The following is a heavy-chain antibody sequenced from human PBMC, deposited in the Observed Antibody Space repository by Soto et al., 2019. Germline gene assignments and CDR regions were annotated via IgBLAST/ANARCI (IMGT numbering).Heavy chain of an antibody. CDR1: GFTFSSYA. V-gene: IGHV3-23*01. D-gene: IGHD6-13*01. CDR2: ISGSGGST. Sequence: GGSMRLSCAASGFTFSSYAMSWVRQAPGKGLEWVSAISGSGGSTYYADSVKGRFTISRDNSKNTLYLQMNSLRAEDTAVYYCAKEGEYSSSWYGVYYFDYWGQGTLVTVSS. J-gene: IGHJ4*02. CDR3: AKEGEYSSSWYGVYYFDY.